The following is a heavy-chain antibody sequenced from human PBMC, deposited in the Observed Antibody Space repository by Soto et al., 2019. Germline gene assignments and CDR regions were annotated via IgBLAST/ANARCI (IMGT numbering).Heavy chain of an antibody. CDR2: VFHTGNT. J-gene: IGHJ4*02. D-gene: IGHD6-19*01. CDR3: ARGSGWLDY. V-gene: IGHV4-59*08. CDR1: GGSITFNF. Sequence: QWQVQESGPGLVKPSETLSLTCTVSGGSITFNFWSWIRQPPGKGLEWIGYVFHTGNTDYNPSLKSRVTISVDTSKNRLSLKLDSVTAADTAAYYCARGSGWLDYWGQGTLVTVSS.